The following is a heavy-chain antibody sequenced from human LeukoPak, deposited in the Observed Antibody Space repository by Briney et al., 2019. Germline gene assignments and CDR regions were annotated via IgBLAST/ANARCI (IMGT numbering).Heavy chain of an antibody. D-gene: IGHD3-16*01. CDR2: VYYNGST. CDR3: ARQRSGLGRPLFFFDN. CDR1: GGSVSSSSFL. Sequence: VKPSETLSLTCTVTGGSVSSSSFLWGRIRQPPGKELEWIGSVYYNGSTYQNPSLKNRISMSVDTSSNKFSLKVTSVTAADTALYYCARQRSGLGRPLFFFDNWGLGTLVTFSS. J-gene: IGHJ4*02. V-gene: IGHV4-39*01.